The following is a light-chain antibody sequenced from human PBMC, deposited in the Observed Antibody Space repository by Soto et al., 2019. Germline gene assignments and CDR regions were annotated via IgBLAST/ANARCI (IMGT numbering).Light chain of an antibody. J-gene: IGKJ5*01. Sequence: ESVSTQSPSTLSLCPGERATLPCRASQSVSRYLAWYQQKPGQAPRLLIYDASNRATGIPARFSGSGSGTDFTLTISSLEPEDFAVYYCQQRSDWPPITFGQGTRLEIK. CDR3: QQRSDWPPIT. CDR2: DAS. V-gene: IGKV3-11*01. CDR1: QSVSRY.